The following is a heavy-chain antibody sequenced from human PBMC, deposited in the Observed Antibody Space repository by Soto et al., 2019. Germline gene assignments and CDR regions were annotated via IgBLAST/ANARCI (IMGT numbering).Heavy chain of an antibody. J-gene: IGHJ4*02. D-gene: IGHD6-13*01. Sequence: EVQLLESGGGLVQPGGSLRLSSAASGFTFSSSAMNWVRPAPGKGLEWVSAISGSGGSTYYADSVKGRFTISRDNSKNTLYLQMNSLRAEDTAVYYCAYSSTPFDYWGQGTLVTVSS. V-gene: IGHV3-23*01. CDR3: AYSSTPFDY. CDR2: ISGSGGST. CDR1: GFTFSSSA.